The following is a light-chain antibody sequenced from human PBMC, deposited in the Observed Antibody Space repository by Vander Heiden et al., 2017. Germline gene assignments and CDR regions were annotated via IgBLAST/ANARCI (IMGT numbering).Light chain of an antibody. J-gene: IGKJ1*01. CDR2: AAS. V-gene: IGKV1-39*01. Sequence: DFQMTSSPTTLSASVGARVTSTCRASQSISSYLDWYQQKPGKAPKLLIYAASSLQSGVPSRFSGSGSGTDFTLTISRLQAEDVATYYCQQSYRTPQTFGQGTKVEIK. CDR1: QSISSY. CDR3: QQSYRTPQT.